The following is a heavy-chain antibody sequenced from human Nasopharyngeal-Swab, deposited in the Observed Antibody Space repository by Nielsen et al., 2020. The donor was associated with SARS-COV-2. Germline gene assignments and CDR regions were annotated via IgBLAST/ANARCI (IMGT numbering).Heavy chain of an antibody. CDR3: ARLAWSFIDYYSGMDV. CDR1: GFRFSNYA. J-gene: IGHJ6*02. V-gene: IGHV3-30*03. D-gene: IGHD3-10*01. CDR2: MSHDGNKE. Sequence: GESLKISCVSSGFRFSNYAMHWVRQAPGKGLEWVAVMSHDGNKEYYADSVKGRFTISRDNPENTLYLQMNILRPEDTAVYYCARLAWSFIDYYSGMDVWGQGTMVTVSS.